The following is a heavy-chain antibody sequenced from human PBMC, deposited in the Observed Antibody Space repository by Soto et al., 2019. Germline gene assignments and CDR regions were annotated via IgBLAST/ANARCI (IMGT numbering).Heavy chain of an antibody. Sequence: SETLSLTCTVPGGSISSSSYYWGWIRQPPGKGLEWIGSIYYSGSTYYNPSLKSRVTISVDTSKNQFSLKLSSVTAADTAVYYAVVATISGYYYYYMDVWGKGTTVTVSS. J-gene: IGHJ6*03. D-gene: IGHD5-12*01. V-gene: IGHV4-39*01. CDR3: VVATISGYYYYYMDV. CDR1: GGSISSSSYY. CDR2: IYYSGST.